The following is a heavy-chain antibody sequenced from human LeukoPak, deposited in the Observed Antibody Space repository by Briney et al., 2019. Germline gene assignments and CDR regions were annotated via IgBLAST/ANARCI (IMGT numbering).Heavy chain of an antibody. J-gene: IGHJ4*02. CDR3: ATEGTIFGGEFDY. CDR2: VDPEDGET. Sequence: SCKVSGYTLTDYYMHWVQQAPGKGLEWMGLVDPEDGETIYAEKFQGRVTITADTSTDTAYMELSSLRSEDTAVYYCATEGTIFGGEFDYWGQGTLVTVSS. CDR1: GYTLTDYY. V-gene: IGHV1-69-2*01. D-gene: IGHD3-3*01.